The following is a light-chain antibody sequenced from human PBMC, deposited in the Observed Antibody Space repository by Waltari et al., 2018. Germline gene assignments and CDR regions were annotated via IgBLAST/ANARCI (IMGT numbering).Light chain of an antibody. CDR2: GAS. CDR3: QQYNDWPKT. J-gene: IGKJ1*01. Sequence: IVMTQSPATLSVSPGERVPLSCKARQSVSGNLAWYQQKPGQAPRLLIYGASTRATGIPARFSGSGSGTEFTLTISGLQSEDFAVYFCQQYNDWPKTFGQGTKVEIK. V-gene: IGKV3-15*01. CDR1: QSVSGN.